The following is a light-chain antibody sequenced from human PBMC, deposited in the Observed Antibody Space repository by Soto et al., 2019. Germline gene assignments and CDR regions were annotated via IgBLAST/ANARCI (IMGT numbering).Light chain of an antibody. CDR1: SSNIGAGYD. CDR2: RNN. J-gene: IGLJ1*01. CDR3: QSYDSSLSAYV. V-gene: IGLV1-40*01. Sequence: VLTQPPSVSGAPGERVTISCTGSSSNIGAGYDVHWYQQLPGTAPKLLIFRNNNRPSGVPDRFSGYKSGTSASLAITGLQAEDEADYYCQSYDSSLSAYVFATGTKVTVL.